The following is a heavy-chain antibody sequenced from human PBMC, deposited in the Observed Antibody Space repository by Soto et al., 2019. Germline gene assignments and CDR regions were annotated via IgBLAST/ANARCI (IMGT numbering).Heavy chain of an antibody. Sequence: SETMSLTCTVSGGYISSSSYYWGWIRQPPGKGLEWIGSIYYSGSTYYNPSLKSRVTISVGTSKNQFSLKLSSVTAADTAVYYCARHSGGLEERARYYYYMDVWGKGTTVTVSS. CDR2: IYYSGST. J-gene: IGHJ6*03. V-gene: IGHV4-39*01. CDR1: GGYISSSSYY. CDR3: ARHSGGLEERARYYYYMDV. D-gene: IGHD1-1*01.